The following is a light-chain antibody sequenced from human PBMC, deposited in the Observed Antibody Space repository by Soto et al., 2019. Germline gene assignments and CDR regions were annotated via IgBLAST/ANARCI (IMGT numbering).Light chain of an antibody. Sequence: EIVMTQSPATLSVSPGERATLSCRASQSVSSNLAWYQQKPGQAHRLLIYGASTRATGIPARFSGSGSGTEFTLTIRSLQSEEFAVYYCQQYNNWLLTVGQGTRLEIK. J-gene: IGKJ5*01. V-gene: IGKV3-15*01. CDR1: QSVSSN. CDR3: QQYNNWLLT. CDR2: GAS.